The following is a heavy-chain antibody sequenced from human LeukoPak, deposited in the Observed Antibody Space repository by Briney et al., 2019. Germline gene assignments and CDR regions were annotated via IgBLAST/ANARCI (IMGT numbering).Heavy chain of an antibody. D-gene: IGHD2-21*01. V-gene: IGHV3-48*04. Sequence: QPGGSLRLSCAASGFTFSSYSMNWVRQAPGKGLEWVSYISSSSSTIYYAGSVKGRFTISRDNAKNSLYLQMNSLRAEDTAVYYCARSPVGLAYCGGDCYSRGFDYWGQGTLVTVSS. CDR3: ARSPVGLAYCGGDCYSRGFDY. CDR1: GFTFSSYS. J-gene: IGHJ4*02. CDR2: ISSSSSTI.